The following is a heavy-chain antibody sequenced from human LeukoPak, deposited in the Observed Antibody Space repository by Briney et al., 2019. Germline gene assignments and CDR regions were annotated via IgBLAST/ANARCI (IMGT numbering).Heavy chain of an antibody. D-gene: IGHD1-26*01. CDR3: ARGRESHGHYFHF. CDR1: GGTFNNYA. CDR2: IFPLFETT. V-gene: IGHV1-69*13. J-gene: IGHJ4*02. Sequence: SVKVSCKASGGTFNNYAINWVRQAPGQGLDWMGGIFPLFETTNYAQGFKGRVTITADDSTSTAYMELNSLRTEDTAVYYCARGRESHGHYFHFWGQGTLVTVSS.